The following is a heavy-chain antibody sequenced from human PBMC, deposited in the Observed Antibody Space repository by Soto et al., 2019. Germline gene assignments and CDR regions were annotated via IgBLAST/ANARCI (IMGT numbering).Heavy chain of an antibody. D-gene: IGHD3-10*01. CDR3: ARGEELVTMVRGVIAFDI. J-gene: IGHJ3*02. CDR2: INPSGGST. Sequence: QVQLVQSGDEVKKPGASVKVSCKASGYTFTSYYMHWVRQAPGQGLEWMGIINPSGGSTSYAQKFQGRVTMTRDTSTSTVYLELSSLRSEDTAVYYCARGEELVTMVRGVIAFDIWGQGPMVTVSS. V-gene: IGHV1-46*01. CDR1: GYTFTSYY.